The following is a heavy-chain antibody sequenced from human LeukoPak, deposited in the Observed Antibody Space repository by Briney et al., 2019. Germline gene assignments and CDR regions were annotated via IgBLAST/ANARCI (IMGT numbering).Heavy chain of an antibody. D-gene: IGHD5-12*01. V-gene: IGHV3-21*04. CDR2: ISSSSSYI. CDR1: RFTFSSYS. J-gene: IGHJ4*02. Sequence: PGGSLRLSCAASRFTFSSYSMNWVRQAPGKGLEWVSSISSSSSYIYYADSVKGRFTISRDNAKNSLYLQMNSLRAEDTAVYYCARLGYSGYDKGLDYWGQGTLVTVSS. CDR3: ARLGYSGYDKGLDY.